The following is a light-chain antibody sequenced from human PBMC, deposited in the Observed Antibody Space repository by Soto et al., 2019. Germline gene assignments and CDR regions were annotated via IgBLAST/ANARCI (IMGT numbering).Light chain of an antibody. CDR2: GAS. J-gene: IGKJ2*01. V-gene: IGKV3-20*01. CDR3: QQYENLRLHT. CDR1: QSVNNNY. Sequence: EIVLTQSPGTLSLSPGERATLSCRASQSVNNNYLAWFQQKPGQAPRLLVYGASSRATGIPDRFSGSGSGTDFTLTISILEPEDVGTYYCQQYENLRLHTFGPGTKL.